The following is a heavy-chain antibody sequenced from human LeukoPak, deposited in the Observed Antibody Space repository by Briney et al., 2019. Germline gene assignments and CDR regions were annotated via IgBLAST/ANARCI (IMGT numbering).Heavy chain of an antibody. V-gene: IGHV4-39*01. Sequence: SETLSLTCTVSGGSISSSSYYWGWIRQPPGKGLEWIGSIYYSGSTYYNPSLKSRVTIPVDTSKNQFSLKLSSVTAADTAVYYCARGPARYYDFWSGYSYYMDVWGKGTTVTVSS. CDR1: GGSISSSSYY. CDR3: ARGPARYYDFWSGYSYYMDV. CDR2: IYYSGST. J-gene: IGHJ6*03. D-gene: IGHD3-3*01.